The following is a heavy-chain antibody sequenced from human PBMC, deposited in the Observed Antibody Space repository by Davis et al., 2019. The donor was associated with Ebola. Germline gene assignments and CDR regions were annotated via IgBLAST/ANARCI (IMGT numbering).Heavy chain of an antibody. CDR2: ISSSGRII. D-gene: IGHD3-22*01. CDR3: ARDQYYYDSSGYSYYFDY. V-gene: IGHV3-48*03. Sequence: GESLKISCAASGFTLSRYEMIWVRQAPGKGLEWVSYISSSGRIIYYAESVKGRFTISRDNAKNSLYLKMNSLRDEDTAVYYCARDQYYYDSSGYSYYFDYWGQGTLVTVSS. CDR1: GFTLSRYE. J-gene: IGHJ4*02.